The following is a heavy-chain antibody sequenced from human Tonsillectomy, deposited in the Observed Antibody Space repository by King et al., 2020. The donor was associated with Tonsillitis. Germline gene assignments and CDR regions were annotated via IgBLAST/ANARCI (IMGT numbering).Heavy chain of an antibody. D-gene: IGHD2-15*01. Sequence: QLVQSGAEVKKPGESLRISCKGFGYSFTNYWIGWVRQMPGKGLEWMGIFYPGDSDTRDSPSFHGQVTFSADKSISTAYLQWNSLKASDTAMYYCARLQLNWSGGNCYSNWFDPWGQGTQVTVSS. V-gene: IGHV5-51*01. CDR1: GYSFTNYW. CDR3: ARLQLNWSGGNCYSNWFDP. CDR2: FYPGDSDT. J-gene: IGHJ5*02.